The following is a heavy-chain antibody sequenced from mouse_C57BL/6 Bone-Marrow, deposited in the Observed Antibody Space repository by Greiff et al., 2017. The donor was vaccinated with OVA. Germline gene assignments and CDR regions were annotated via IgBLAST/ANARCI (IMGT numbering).Heavy chain of an antibody. Sequence: QVQLQQSGPGLVQPSQSLSITCTVSGFSLTSYGVHWVRQSPGRGLEWLGVIWSGGSTDYTAAFISRLSISKDNSKSQVFFKMNSLQADDTAIYYCARTGLGYYGSSYYWYFDVWGTGTTVTVSS. CDR1: GFSLTSYG. CDR3: ARTGLGYYGSSYYWYFDV. J-gene: IGHJ1*03. CDR2: IWSGGST. D-gene: IGHD1-1*01. V-gene: IGHV2-2*01.